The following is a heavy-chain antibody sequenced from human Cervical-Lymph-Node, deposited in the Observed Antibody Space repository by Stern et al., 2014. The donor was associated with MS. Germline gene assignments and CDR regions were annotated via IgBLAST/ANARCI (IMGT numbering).Heavy chain of an antibody. CDR3: AREFVDTALLAYYGLDV. V-gene: IGHV3-66*02. Sequence: EVQLEESGGGLVPPGGSLRLSCAASGFSVSNNYMSWVRQAPGKGLEWVSIISSGENTSYPDSVKGRFTISRDISKNTLYLQMTSLRPEDTAVYYCAREFVDTALLAYYGLDVWGQGTTVTVSS. J-gene: IGHJ6*02. CDR2: ISSGENT. D-gene: IGHD5-18*01. CDR1: GFSVSNNY.